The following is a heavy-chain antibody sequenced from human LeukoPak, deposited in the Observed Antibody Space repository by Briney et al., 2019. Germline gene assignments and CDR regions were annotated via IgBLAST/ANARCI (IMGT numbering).Heavy chain of an antibody. Sequence: ASVKVSCKASGYTFTSYYMHWVRQAPGQGLEWMGIINPSGGSTSYAQKFQGRVTMTRDTSTSTVYMELSSLRSEDTAVYYCARDPRDGDYAESKYDYWGQGTLVTVSS. CDR3: ARDPRDGDYAESKYDY. D-gene: IGHD4-17*01. CDR1: GYTFTSYY. V-gene: IGHV1-46*01. CDR2: INPSGGST. J-gene: IGHJ4*02.